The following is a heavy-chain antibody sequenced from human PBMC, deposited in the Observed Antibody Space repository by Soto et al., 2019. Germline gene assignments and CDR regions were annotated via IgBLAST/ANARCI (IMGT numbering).Heavy chain of an antibody. CDR2: IRSRSGTT. CDR1: GFSFSKAW. Sequence: EVQLVESGGGLVKPGGSLRLSCAASGFSFSKAWMNWVRQAPGKGLEWVGRIRSRSGTTDYAAPVKGRFTISRDDSTYTLYLQMNSLKVEDTAVYFCTTSGNPNIVDHWGQGTLVSVSS. V-gene: IGHV3-15*07. CDR3: TTSGNPNIVDH. J-gene: IGHJ4*02.